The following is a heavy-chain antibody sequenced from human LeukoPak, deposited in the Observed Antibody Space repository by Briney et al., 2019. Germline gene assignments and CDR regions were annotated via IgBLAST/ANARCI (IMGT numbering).Heavy chain of an antibody. D-gene: IGHD5-12*01. J-gene: IGHJ4*02. Sequence: GGSLRLSCAASGFTFSNYEFNWVRQAPGKGLEWVSYISSGGSSIYYADSVKGRFTISRDNAKNSLYLQMNRLRAEDTAVYYCASRSYSGYDSFDYWGQGTLVTVSS. CDR2: ISSGGSSI. CDR3: ASRSYSGYDSFDY. V-gene: IGHV3-48*03. CDR1: GFTFSNYE.